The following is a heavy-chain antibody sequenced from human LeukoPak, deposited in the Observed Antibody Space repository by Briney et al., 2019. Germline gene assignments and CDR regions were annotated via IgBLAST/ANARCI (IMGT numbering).Heavy chain of an antibody. CDR2: IRYDGSNK. J-gene: IGHJ5*02. V-gene: IGHV3-30*02. Sequence: GGSLRLSCAASGFTFSSYGMHWVRQAPGKGLEWVAFIRYDGSNKYYADSVKGRFTISRDNSKNTLYLQMNSLRAEDTAVYYCAKDRGLRLGELSYHWGQGTLVTVSS. CDR1: GFTFSSYG. D-gene: IGHD3-16*02. CDR3: AKDRGLRLGELSYH.